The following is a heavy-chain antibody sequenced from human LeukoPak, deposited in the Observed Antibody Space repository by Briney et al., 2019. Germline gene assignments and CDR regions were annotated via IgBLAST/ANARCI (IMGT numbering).Heavy chain of an antibody. CDR1: GGSFSGYY. Sequence: SETLSLTCAVYGGSFSGYYWSWIRQPPGKGLEWIGEINHSGSTNYNPSLKSRVTISVDTSKNQFSLKLSSVTAADTAVYYCARVHYGSGSYYLVYYYYYYYMDVWGKGTTVTVSS. D-gene: IGHD3-10*01. CDR2: INHSGST. V-gene: IGHV4-34*01. J-gene: IGHJ6*03. CDR3: ARVHYGSGSYYLVYYYYYYYMDV.